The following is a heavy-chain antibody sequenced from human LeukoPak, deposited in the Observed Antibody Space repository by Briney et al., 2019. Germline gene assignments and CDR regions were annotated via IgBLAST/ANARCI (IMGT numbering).Heavy chain of an antibody. CDR2: IYYSGST. CDR1: GGSISSYY. V-gene: IGHV4-59*12. D-gene: IGHD2-2*01. CDR3: ARPYAPPYFYYMDV. J-gene: IGHJ6*03. Sequence: SETLSLTCTVSGGSISSYYWSWIRQPPGKGLEWIGYIYYSGSTNYNPSLKSRVTISVDTSKNQFSLKLSSVTAADTAVYYCARPYAPPYFYYMDVWGKGTTVTISS.